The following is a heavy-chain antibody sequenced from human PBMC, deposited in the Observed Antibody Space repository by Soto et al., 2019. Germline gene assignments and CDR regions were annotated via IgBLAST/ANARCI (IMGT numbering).Heavy chain of an antibody. Sequence: ASVKVSCKASGYTFTSYGISWVRQAPGQGLEWMGWISAYNGNTNYAQKLQGRVTMTTDTSTSTAYMELRSLRSDDTAVYYCARYLSSSWNGGWFDPWGQGTLVTVSS. V-gene: IGHV1-18*01. CDR3: ARYLSSSWNGGWFDP. D-gene: IGHD6-13*01. J-gene: IGHJ5*02. CDR1: GYTFTSYG. CDR2: ISAYNGNT.